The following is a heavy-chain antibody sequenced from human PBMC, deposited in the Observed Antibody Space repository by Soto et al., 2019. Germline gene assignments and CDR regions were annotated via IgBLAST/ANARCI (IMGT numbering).Heavy chain of an antibody. CDR3: ARDGLPDDFRSGGYWFDP. CDR2: MSHDGRLE. V-gene: IGHV3-30-3*01. Sequence: GGSLRLSCAASGFTFSTFALHWVRQAPGEGLEWVALMSHDGRLEKYADSVNGRCTISRDNATNTLYMQMVSLRRGDTGASYYARDGLPDDFRSGGYWFDPWGQGTQVTVAS. J-gene: IGHJ5*02. CDR1: GFTFSTFA. D-gene: IGHD3-3*01.